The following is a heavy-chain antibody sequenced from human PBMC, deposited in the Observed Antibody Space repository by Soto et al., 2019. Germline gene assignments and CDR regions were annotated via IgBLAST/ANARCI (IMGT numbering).Heavy chain of an antibody. Sequence: QVQLVESGGGVVQPGRSLRLSCAASGFTFSSYGMHWVRQAPGKGLEWVAVISYDGSNKYYADSVKGRFTISRDNSKNTLYLQMNSLRAEETAVYYCAKDRSDIVVVPAATIDYWGQGTLVTVSS. CDR2: ISYDGSNK. CDR3: AKDRSDIVVVPAATIDY. D-gene: IGHD2-2*01. V-gene: IGHV3-30*18. CDR1: GFTFSSYG. J-gene: IGHJ4*02.